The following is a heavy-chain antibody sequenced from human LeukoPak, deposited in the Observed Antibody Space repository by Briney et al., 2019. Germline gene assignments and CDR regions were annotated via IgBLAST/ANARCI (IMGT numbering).Heavy chain of an antibody. Sequence: PSETLSPTCTVSGGSISSYYWSWIRQPPGKGLEWIGYIYYSGSTNYNPSLKSRVTISVDTSKNQFSLKLSSVTAADTAVYYCAGRGYSYGNDYWGQGTLVTVSS. CDR2: IYYSGST. J-gene: IGHJ4*02. CDR3: AGRGYSYGNDY. V-gene: IGHV4-59*01. CDR1: GGSISSYY. D-gene: IGHD5-18*01.